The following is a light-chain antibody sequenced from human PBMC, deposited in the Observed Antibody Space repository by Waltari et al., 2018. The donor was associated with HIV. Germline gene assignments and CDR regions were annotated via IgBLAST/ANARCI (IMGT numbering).Light chain of an antibody. Sequence: ETVMTQSPANLAVSPGGRVNLPCRASQSVSSNLAWYQQKPGQAPRLLIYGASTRATGIPARFSGSGSGTEFTLTISSLQSEDFAVYYCQHYNNWPPWTFGQGTKVEIK. V-gene: IGKV3-15*01. CDR2: GAS. J-gene: IGKJ1*01. CDR3: QHYNNWPPWT. CDR1: QSVSSN.